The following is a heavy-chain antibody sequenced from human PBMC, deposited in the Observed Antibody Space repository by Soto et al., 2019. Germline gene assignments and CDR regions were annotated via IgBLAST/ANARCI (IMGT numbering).Heavy chain of an antibody. J-gene: IGHJ4*02. CDR2: INTANDNT. CDR3: ARGSSWSYFDY. Sequence: QVQLVQSGAEVKKPGASVKVSCKASGYTFTSYALHWVRQAPGQRLAWMGSINTANDNTRYSQNFQGRVTITRDPFASTAYMEMSSLKSEDTAIYDCARGSSWSYFDYWGQGTLVTVS. V-gene: IGHV1-3*04. CDR1: GYTFTSYA. D-gene: IGHD6-13*01.